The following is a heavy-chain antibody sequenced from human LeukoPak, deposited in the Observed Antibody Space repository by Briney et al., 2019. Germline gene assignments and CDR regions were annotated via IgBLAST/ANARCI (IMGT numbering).Heavy chain of an antibody. V-gene: IGHV3-49*04. CDR1: GFTFGDYA. J-gene: IGHJ4*02. CDR3: TRVRPPPDFWSGYNIDY. CDR2: IRSKAYGGTT. Sequence: GGPLRLSCTASGFTFGDYAMSWVRQAPGKGLEWVGFIRSKAYGGTTEYAASVKGRFTISRDDSKSIAYLQMNSLKTEDTAVYYCTRVRPPPDFWSGYNIDYWGQGTLVTVSS. D-gene: IGHD3-3*01.